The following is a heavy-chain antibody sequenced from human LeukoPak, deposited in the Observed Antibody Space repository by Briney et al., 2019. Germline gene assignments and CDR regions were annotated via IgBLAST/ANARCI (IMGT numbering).Heavy chain of an antibody. J-gene: IGHJ6*04. V-gene: IGHV5-10-1*01. CDR1: GYSSTSYW. D-gene: IGHD4-17*01. CDR3: ARQTVTTDGMDV. Sequence: GESLKISCKGSGYSSTSYWISWVRQMPGKGLEWMGRIDPSDSYTNYSPSFQGHVTISADKSISTAYLQWSSLKASDTAMYYCARQTVTTDGMDVWGKGTTVTVSS. CDR2: IDPSDSYT.